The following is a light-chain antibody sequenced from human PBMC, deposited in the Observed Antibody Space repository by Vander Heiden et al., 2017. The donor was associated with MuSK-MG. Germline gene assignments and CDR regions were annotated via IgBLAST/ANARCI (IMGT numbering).Light chain of an antibody. CDR3: RQSLQTPGT. V-gene: IGKV2-28*01. CDR2: LGS. J-gene: IGKJ2*01. CDR1: QSLLHSNGYNY. Sequence: DIVMTQSPLSLPVTPGEPASISCRSSQSLLHSNGYNYLDWYLQKPGQSPQLLIYLGSNRASGVPDRLSGSGSGTDFTLKISRVEAEDVGVYYCRQSLQTPGTFGQGTKMEIK.